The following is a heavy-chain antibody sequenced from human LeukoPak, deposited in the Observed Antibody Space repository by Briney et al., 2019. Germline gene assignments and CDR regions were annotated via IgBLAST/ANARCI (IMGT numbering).Heavy chain of an antibody. CDR2: IDSGGST. V-gene: IGHV3-66*01. CDR3: AKEITTWLGPYYFDY. J-gene: IGHJ4*02. Sequence: GGSLRLSCAASGFTVSGNYMSWVRQAPGKGLEWVSIIDSGGSTFDADSVKGRFTLSRDNSKNTLYLQMNSLRAEDTAVYYCAKEITTWLGPYYFDYWGQGTLVTVSS. D-gene: IGHD6-19*01. CDR1: GFTVSGNY.